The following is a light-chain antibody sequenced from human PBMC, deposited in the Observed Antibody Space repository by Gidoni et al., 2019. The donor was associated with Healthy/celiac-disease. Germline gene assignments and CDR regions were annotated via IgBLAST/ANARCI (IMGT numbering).Light chain of an antibody. CDR2: GAA. CDR1: QSVSSSY. Sequence: DIVLTQSQGTLSLSPGERATLSCRASQSVSSSYLAWYQQKPGQAPRLLIYGAASRATGIPDRFSGSGSLTDFTLTISRLEPEDFAVYYCQQYGSSPLTFGGXTKVEIK. J-gene: IGKJ4*01. CDR3: QQYGSSPLT. V-gene: IGKV3-20*01.